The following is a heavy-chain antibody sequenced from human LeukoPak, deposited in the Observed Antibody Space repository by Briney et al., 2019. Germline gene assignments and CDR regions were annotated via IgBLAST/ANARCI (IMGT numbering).Heavy chain of an antibody. D-gene: IGHD5-18*01. Sequence: GGSLRLSCAASGFTFSSYWMSWVRQAPGKGLEWVANIKQDGSEKYYVDSVKGRFTISRDNSKNTLYLQMNSLVPEDTAVYYCARQYISGQWYFDYWGQGTLVTVSS. CDR2: IKQDGSEK. CDR1: GFTFSSYW. CDR3: ARQYISGQWYFDY. V-gene: IGHV3-7*01. J-gene: IGHJ4*02.